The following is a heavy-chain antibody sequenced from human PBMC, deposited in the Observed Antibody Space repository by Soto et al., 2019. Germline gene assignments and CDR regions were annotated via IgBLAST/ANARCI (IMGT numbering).Heavy chain of an antibody. D-gene: IGHD3-3*01. CDR2: MNPNSGNT. V-gene: IGHV1-8*01. CDR1: GYTFTSYD. J-gene: IGHJ4*02. CDR3: ARGSSYDFWSGYYPLFGY. Sequence: SVKVSCKASGYTFTSYDINWVRQATGQGLEWMGWMNPNSGNTGYAQKFQGRVTMTRNTSISTAYMELSSLRSEDTVVYYCARGSSYDFWSGYYPLFGYWGRGTLVTVSS.